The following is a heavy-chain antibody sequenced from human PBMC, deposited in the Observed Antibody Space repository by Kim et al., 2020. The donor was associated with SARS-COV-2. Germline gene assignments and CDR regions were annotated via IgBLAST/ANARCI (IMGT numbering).Heavy chain of an antibody. CDR2: IKSKTDGGTT. V-gene: IGHV3-15*01. Sequence: GGSLRLSCAASGFTFSNAWMSWVRQATGKGLEWVGRIKSKTDGGTTDYAAPGKGRFTITTDDSKNTLYLQMNSLKTEDTAVYYCTTVDESGWSGYPASYSVDYWGQGTLVTVSS. CDR1: GFTFSNAW. J-gene: IGHJ4*02. CDR3: TTVDESGWSGYPASYSVDY. D-gene: IGHD3-3*01.